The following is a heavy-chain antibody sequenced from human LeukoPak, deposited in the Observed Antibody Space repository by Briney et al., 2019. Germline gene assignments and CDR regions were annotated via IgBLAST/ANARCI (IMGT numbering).Heavy chain of an antibody. J-gene: IGHJ4*02. D-gene: IGHD6-19*01. CDR1: GGSISSYY. Sequence: SETLSLTCTVSGGSISSYYWSWIRQPPGKGLEWIGYIYYSGSTNYNPSLKSRVTISVDTSKNQFSLKLSSVTAAETAVYYCARFVYSSGWYYFDYWGQGTLVTVSS. CDR2: IYYSGST. CDR3: ARFVYSSGWYYFDY. V-gene: IGHV4-59*01.